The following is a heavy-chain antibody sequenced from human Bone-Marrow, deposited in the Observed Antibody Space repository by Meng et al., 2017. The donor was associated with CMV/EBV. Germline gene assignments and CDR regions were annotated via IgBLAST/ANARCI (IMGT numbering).Heavy chain of an antibody. CDR3: ARGDVLYFDY. J-gene: IGHJ4*02. D-gene: IGHD6-6*01. CDR2: ISYDGSNK. CDR1: GFTFSSYA. Sequence: GSLRLSCAASGFTFSSYAMHWVRQAPGKGLEWVAVISYDGSNKYYADSVKGRFTISRDNSKNTLYLQMNSLRAEDTAVYYCARGDVLYFDYWGQGTLVTVSS. V-gene: IGHV3-30-3*01.